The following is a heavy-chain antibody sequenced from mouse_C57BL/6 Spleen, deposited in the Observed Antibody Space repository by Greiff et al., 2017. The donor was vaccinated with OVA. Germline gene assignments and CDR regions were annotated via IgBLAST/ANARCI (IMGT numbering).Heavy chain of an antibody. V-gene: IGHV1-19*01. CDR1: GYTFTDYY. CDR3: AREGDYYGNPFDY. D-gene: IGHD2-1*01. CDR2: INPYNGGT. Sequence: EVQLQQSGPVLVKPGASVKMSCKASGYTFTDYYMNWVKQSHGKSLEWIGVINPYNGGTSYNQKFKGKATLTVDQSSSTAYMQLNSLTSEDSAVYYCAREGDYYGNPFDYWGQGTTLTVSS. J-gene: IGHJ2*01.